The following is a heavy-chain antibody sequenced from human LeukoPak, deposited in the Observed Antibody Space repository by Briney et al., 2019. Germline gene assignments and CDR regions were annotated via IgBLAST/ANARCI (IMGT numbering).Heavy chain of an antibody. V-gene: IGHV1-2*02. CDR1: GYTFTGYY. CDR3: ARVDIVVVPAENPYYYYYTDV. J-gene: IGHJ6*03. CDR2: INPNSGGT. Sequence: GASVKVSCKASGYTFTGYYMHWVRQAPGQGLEWMGWINPNSGGTNYAQKFQGRVTMTRDTSISTAYMELSRLRSDDTAVYYCARVDIVVVPAENPYYYYYTDVWGKGTTVTVSS. D-gene: IGHD2-2*03.